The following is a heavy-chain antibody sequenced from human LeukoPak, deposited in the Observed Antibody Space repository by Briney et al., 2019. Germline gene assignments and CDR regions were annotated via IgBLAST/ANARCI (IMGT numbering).Heavy chain of an antibody. V-gene: IGHV3-7*01. CDR2: IKQDGSEK. Sequence: GGSLRLSCAASGFTFSSYWMSWVRQAPGKGLEWVANIKQDGSEKYYVDSVKGRFTISRDNAKNSLYLQMNSLRAGDTAVYYCARENSSSSYDYWGQGTLVTVSS. J-gene: IGHJ4*02. D-gene: IGHD6-6*01. CDR3: ARENSSSSYDY. CDR1: GFTFSSYW.